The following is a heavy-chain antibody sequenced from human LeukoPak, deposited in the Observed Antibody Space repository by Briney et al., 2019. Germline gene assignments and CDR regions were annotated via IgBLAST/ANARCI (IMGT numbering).Heavy chain of an antibody. CDR3: AKHQSIGRHIDYGMFA. CDR1: GFSWSSNS. D-gene: IGHD2-21*01. J-gene: IGHJ6*02. V-gene: IGHV3-30*18. Sequence: GGSLSFNSAASGFSWSSNSMLRLRQAPGKGLEWVAVISYLGDDQFYAESVKGRFTISRDNSKKTVFLQMNSLRGEDTAAYYCAKHQSIGRHIDYGMFAWGRGTTVIVSS. CDR2: ISYLGDDQ.